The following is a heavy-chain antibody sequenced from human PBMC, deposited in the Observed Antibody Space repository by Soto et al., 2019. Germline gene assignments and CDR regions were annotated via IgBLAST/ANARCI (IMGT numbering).Heavy chain of an antibody. CDR2: IYWDDDK. CDR3: AHTLSQNSDMGY. D-gene: IGHD1-26*01. J-gene: IGHJ4*02. Sequence: QITLKESGPTLVKPTQTLTLTCTFSGFSLRTSGVGVGWIRQPPGKALEWLALIYWDDDKRYSPSLKSRLTITQDTSKNQLVLRMTNMDPVDTATYYCAHTLSQNSDMGYWGQGTLVTVSS. V-gene: IGHV2-5*02. CDR1: GFSLRTSGVG.